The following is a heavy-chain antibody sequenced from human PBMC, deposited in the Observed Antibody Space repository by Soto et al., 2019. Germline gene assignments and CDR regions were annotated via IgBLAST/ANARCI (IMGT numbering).Heavy chain of an antibody. Sequence: ASVKVSCKASGYTFTGYYIHWVRQAPGQGLEWMGWINPNSGGTNCAQKFQGRVFMTRDTSISTDYIELSRLASDDPAVCYCVRDEKVGWGQGXTVTVYS. CDR1: GYTFTGYY. V-gene: IGHV1-2*02. CDR3: VRDEKVG. J-gene: IGHJ6*02. CDR2: INPNSGGT.